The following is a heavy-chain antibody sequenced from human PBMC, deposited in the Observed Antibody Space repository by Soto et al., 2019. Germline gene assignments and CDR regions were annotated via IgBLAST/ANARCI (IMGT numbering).Heavy chain of an antibody. D-gene: IGHD6-13*01. Sequence: ASVKVFCKASGYTFTSYDINWVRQATGQGLEWMGWMNPNSGNTGYAQKFQGRVTMTRNTSISTAYMELSSLRSEDTAVYYCHSQSWYSHYYYGMDVWGQGTTVTVS. CDR3: HSQSWYSHYYYGMDV. CDR1: GYTFTSYD. J-gene: IGHJ6*02. V-gene: IGHV1-8*01. CDR2: MNPNSGNT.